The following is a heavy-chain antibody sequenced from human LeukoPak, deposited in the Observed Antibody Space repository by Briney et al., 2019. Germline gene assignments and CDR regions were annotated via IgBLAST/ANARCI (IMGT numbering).Heavy chain of an antibody. CDR2: IYTSGST. J-gene: IGHJ4*02. D-gene: IGHD3-10*01. Sequence: SETLSLTCTVSGGSISSGGYYWSWIRQPAGKGLEWIGRIYTSGSTNYNPSLKSRVTISVDTSKNQFSLKLSSVTAADTAVYYCARHSTFGDPTDYWGQGTLVTVSS. CDR3: ARHSTFGDPTDY. V-gene: IGHV4-61*02. CDR1: GGSISSGGYY.